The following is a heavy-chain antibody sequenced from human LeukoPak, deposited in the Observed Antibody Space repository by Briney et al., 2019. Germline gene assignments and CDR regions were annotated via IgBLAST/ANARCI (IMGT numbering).Heavy chain of an antibody. J-gene: IGHJ6*02. CDR3: ARGILRRATVWSYYYYGMDV. V-gene: IGHV4-30-4*02. CDR2: IYYSGRT. CDR1: GGSISSGDYY. D-gene: IGHD1-26*01. Sequence: SETLSLTCTVSGGSISSGDYYWGWVRQPPGKGLEWLGYIYYSGRTYYNPSLKSRVTISVDTSKNQFSLKLSSVTAADTAVYYCARGILRRATVWSYYYYGMDVWGQGTTVTVSS.